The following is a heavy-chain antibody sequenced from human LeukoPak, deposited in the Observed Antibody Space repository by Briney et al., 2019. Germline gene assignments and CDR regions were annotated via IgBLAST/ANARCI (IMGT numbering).Heavy chain of an antibody. J-gene: IGHJ4*02. CDR2: IRSKAYGGTT. CDR3: TRGHYGDYLFDY. D-gene: IGHD4-17*01. V-gene: IGHV3-49*04. CDR1: GFTFGDYA. Sequence: SLRLSCTASGFTFGDYAMSWVRQAPGTGLEWVGFIRSKAYGGTTEYAASVKGRFTISRDDSKSIAYLQMNSLKTEDTAVYYCTRGHYGDYLFDYWGQGTLVTVSS.